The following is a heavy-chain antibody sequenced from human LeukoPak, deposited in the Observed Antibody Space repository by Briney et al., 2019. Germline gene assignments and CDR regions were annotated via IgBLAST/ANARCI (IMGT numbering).Heavy chain of an antibody. CDR3: VRGSTLSHYQY. CDR1: XGXXXXXPYX. CDR2: IYYSXXX. Sequence: PSETLSLTCTVXXGXXXXXPYXXXXXXRXPXXGXEXXXSIYYSXXXXXXPSLKPRVTVSVATSKNQFSLKLSSVTAADTAVYYCVRGSTLSHYQYWGQGTLVTVSS. D-gene: IGHD3-10*01. V-gene: IGHV4-39*01. J-gene: IGHJ4*02.